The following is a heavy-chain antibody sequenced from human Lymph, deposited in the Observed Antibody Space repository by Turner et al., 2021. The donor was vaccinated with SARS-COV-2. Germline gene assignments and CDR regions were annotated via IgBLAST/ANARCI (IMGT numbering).Heavy chain of an antibody. CDR2: IYHSGNT. Sequence: QVQLQESGPGLVKPSGTLSLPCAVSGGSISSSIWWSWVRQPPGKGLEWIGEIYHSGNTNYNPSLKSRVTISVDKSKNQFSLKLTSVTAADTAVYYCATKYCSGGSCSYFDYWGQGTLVTVSS. CDR3: ATKYCSGGSCSYFDY. V-gene: IGHV4-4*02. CDR1: GGSISSSIW. D-gene: IGHD2-15*01. J-gene: IGHJ4*02.